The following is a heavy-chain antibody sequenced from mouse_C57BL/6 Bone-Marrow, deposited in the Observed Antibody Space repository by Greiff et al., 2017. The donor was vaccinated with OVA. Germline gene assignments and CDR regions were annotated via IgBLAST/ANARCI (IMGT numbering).Heavy chain of an antibody. CDR2: ISSGGSYT. CDR1: GFTFSSYG. CDR3: ARRHYYYGSSYYWYFDV. Sequence: VQLQQSGGDLVKPGGSLKLSCAASGFTFSSYGMSWVRQTPDKRLEWVATISSGGSYTYYPDSVKGRFTISRDNAKNTLYLQMSSLESEDTAMYYCARRHYYYGSSYYWYFDVWGTGTTVTVSS. D-gene: IGHD1-1*01. V-gene: IGHV5-6*01. J-gene: IGHJ1*03.